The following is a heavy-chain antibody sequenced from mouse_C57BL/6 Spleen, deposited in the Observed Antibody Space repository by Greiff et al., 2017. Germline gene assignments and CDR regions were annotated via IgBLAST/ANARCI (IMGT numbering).Heavy chain of an antibody. CDR3: ARASIYDGYYEDD. CDR1: GYTFTSYW. D-gene: IGHD2-3*01. Sequence: QVQLQQPGAELVKPGASVKMSCKASGYTFTSYWITWVKQRPGQGLEWIGDIYPGSGSTNYNEKFKSKATLTVDPSSSPAYLQLSSMTSEDDAVYYCARASIYDGYYEDDWGQGTTLTVSA. V-gene: IGHV1-55*01. J-gene: IGHJ2*01. CDR2: IYPGSGST.